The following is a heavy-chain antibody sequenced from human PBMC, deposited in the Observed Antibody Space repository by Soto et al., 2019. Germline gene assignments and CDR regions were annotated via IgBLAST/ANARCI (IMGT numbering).Heavy chain of an antibody. V-gene: IGHV1-3*01. J-gene: IGHJ5*02. CDR2: INAGNGNT. D-gene: IGHD4-17*01. Sequence: ASVKVSCKASGYTFTNYAIHWVRQAPGQRLEWMGWINAGNGNTKYSQKFQGRVTITRDTSASTAYVELSSLRSEDTAVYYCAIGLMTTGVTGWFAPWGQGTLVTVSS. CDR1: GYTFTNYA. CDR3: AIGLMTTGVTGWFAP.